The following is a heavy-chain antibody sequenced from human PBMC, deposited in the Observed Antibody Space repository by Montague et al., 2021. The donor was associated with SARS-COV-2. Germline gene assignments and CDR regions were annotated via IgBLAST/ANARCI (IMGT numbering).Heavy chain of an antibody. Sequence: SLRLSCAASGFTFSSYSMNWVRQAPGKGLEWVSSISSSSSCIYYADSVKGRFTISRDNAKNSLYLQMNSLRAEDTAVYYCARDQVPDYYYYYYGMDVWGQGTTVTVSS. CDR3: ARDQVPDYYYYYYGMDV. CDR1: GFTFSSYS. V-gene: IGHV3-21*01. CDR2: ISSSSSCI. J-gene: IGHJ6*02.